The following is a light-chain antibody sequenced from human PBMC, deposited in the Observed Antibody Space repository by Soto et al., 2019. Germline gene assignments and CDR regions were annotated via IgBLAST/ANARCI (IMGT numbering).Light chain of an antibody. J-gene: IGKJ1*01. CDR1: QSSSSY. V-gene: IGKV1-39*01. Sequence: DIQMTQSPSSLAASVGDRVTITCRASQSSSSYLNWCQQKPGKAPKLLIYAASSLQSGVPSRFSGSGSGTDFTLTISCLQSEDFATYYCQQYYSYPRTFGQGTKVDIK. CDR3: QQYYSYPRT. CDR2: AAS.